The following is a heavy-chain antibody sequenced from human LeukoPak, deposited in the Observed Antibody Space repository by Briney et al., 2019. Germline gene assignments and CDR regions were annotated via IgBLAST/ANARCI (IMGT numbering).Heavy chain of an antibody. CDR2: ISSSGSTI. J-gene: IGHJ5*02. D-gene: IGHD6-19*01. CDR1: GFTFSSYW. CDR3: ARGSLKSAGT. V-gene: IGHV3-48*04. Sequence: PGGSLRLSCAASGFTFSSYWMSWVRQAPGKGLEWVSYISSSGSTIYYADSVKGRYTISRDNAKNSLYLQMNSLRAEDTAIYYCARGSLKSAGTWGQGTLVTVSS.